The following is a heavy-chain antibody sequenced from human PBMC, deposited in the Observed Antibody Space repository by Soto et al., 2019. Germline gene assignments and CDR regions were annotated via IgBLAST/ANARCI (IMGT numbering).Heavy chain of an antibody. CDR3: AKDRGAARPGYYYGMDV. Sequence: TGGSLRLSCAASGFTFSSYGMHWVRQAPGKGLEWVAVISYDGSNKYYADSVKGRFTISRDNSKNTLYLQMNSLRAEDTAVYYCAKDRGAARPGYYYGMDVWGQGTTVTVSS. J-gene: IGHJ6*02. D-gene: IGHD6-6*01. V-gene: IGHV3-30*18. CDR2: ISYDGSNK. CDR1: GFTFSSYG.